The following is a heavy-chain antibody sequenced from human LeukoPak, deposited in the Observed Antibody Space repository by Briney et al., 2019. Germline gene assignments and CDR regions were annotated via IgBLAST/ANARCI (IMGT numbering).Heavy chain of an antibody. J-gene: IGHJ4*02. Sequence: SETLSLTCAVSGYSISSGYYWGWIRQPPGKGLEWIGSIYHSGSTYYNPSLENRVTISIDTSKNHFSLKLSSLSAADTSVYYCAKRDDSGGNLVDLWGQGTLVTVS. D-gene: IGHD3-22*01. CDR2: IYHSGST. V-gene: IGHV4-38-2*01. CDR1: GYSISSGYY. CDR3: AKRDDSGGNLVDL.